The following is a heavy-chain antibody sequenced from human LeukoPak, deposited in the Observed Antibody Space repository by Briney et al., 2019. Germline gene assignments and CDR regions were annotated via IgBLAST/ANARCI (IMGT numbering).Heavy chain of an antibody. J-gene: IGHJ4*02. D-gene: IGHD2-2*01. V-gene: IGHV4-34*01. CDR3: ARGLRRYCSSTSCPYYFDY. CDR1: GGSFSGYY. Sequence: SETLSLTCAVYGGSFSGYYWSWIRQPPGKGLEWTGEINHSGSTNYNPSLKSRVTISVDTSKNQFSLKLSSVTAADTAVYYCARGLRRYCSSTSCPYYFDYWGQGTLVTVSS. CDR2: INHSGST.